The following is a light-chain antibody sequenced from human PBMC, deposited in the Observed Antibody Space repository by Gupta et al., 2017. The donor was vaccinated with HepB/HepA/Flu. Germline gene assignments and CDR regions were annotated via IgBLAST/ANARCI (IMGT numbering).Light chain of an antibody. J-gene: IGLJ2*01. V-gene: IGLV2-11*01. CDR2: DVI. CDR3: CSYAGNDTFI. Sequence: QSALTKPRSESGSPGQAVTISCTGTSIDVGGTISDVGGYNYVSWYQQHPAKPHNLMFYDVIKRTAAVPGRFSASWAGKTASLTISVRLKEEEADYYCCSYAGNDTFIFGGGTKLTVL. CDR1: SIDVGGTISDVGGYNY.